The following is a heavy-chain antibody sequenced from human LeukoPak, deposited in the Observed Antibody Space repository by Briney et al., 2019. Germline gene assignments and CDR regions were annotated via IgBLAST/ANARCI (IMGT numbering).Heavy chain of an antibody. Sequence: SSVTVSYLDSGGTFSSYAISWVRQAPGQGLEWMGRIIPILGIANYAQKFQGRVTITADKSTSTAYMELSSLRSEDTAVYYCAGDVIAAAGRPFDYGGQGTRVTVSS. D-gene: IGHD6-13*01. CDR1: GGTFSSYA. CDR3: AGDVIAAAGRPFDY. CDR2: IIPILGIA. J-gene: IGHJ4*02. V-gene: IGHV1-69*04.